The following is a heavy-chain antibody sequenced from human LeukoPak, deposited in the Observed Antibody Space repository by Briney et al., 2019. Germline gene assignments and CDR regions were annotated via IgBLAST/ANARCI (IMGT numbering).Heavy chain of an antibody. J-gene: IGHJ4*02. CDR3: ASVRGYSYGPAGL. D-gene: IGHD5-18*01. V-gene: IGHV1-8*01. CDR2: MNPNSGNT. CDR1: GYTFTSYD. Sequence: ASVKVSCKASGYTFTSYDINWVRQATGQGIEWMGWMNPNSGNTGYAQKFQGRVTMTRNTSISTAYMELSSLRSEDTAVYYCASVRGYSYGPAGLWGQGTLVTVSS.